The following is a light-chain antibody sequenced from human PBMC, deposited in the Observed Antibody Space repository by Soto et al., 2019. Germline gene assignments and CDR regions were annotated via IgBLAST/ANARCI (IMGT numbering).Light chain of an antibody. CDR3: QQYNKWPRT. Sequence: EIVMTQSPATLSVSPGEGVTLSCRASERLTTNLAWYQQSPGQAPRLLIYGTYTRATGIPTRFSGSGTGTEFTLTISSLESEDFVVYYCQQYNKWPRTFGGGTKVDIK. CDR1: ERLTTN. CDR2: GTY. V-gene: IGKV3D-15*01. J-gene: IGKJ4*01.